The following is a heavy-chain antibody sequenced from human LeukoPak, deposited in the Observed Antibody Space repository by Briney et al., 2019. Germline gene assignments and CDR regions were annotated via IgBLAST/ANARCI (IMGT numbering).Heavy chain of an antibody. CDR3: ARAQRYFDWLYLPFDY. Sequence: GRSLRLSCAASGFTFSSYAMHWVRQAPGKGLEWVAVISYDGSNKYYADSVKGRFTISRDNSKNTLYLQMNSLRAEDTAVYYCARAQRYFDWLYLPFDYWGQGTLVTVSS. CDR2: ISYDGSNK. J-gene: IGHJ4*02. CDR1: GFTFSSYA. V-gene: IGHV3-30*04. D-gene: IGHD3-9*01.